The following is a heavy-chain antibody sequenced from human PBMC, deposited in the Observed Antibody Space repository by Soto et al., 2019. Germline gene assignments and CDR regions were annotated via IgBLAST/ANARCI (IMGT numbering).Heavy chain of an antibody. D-gene: IGHD3-10*01. CDR2: ISAYNGNT. CDR3: ARAPLFRYYFDY. V-gene: IGHV1-18*01. J-gene: IGHJ4*02. Sequence: ASVKVSCKASGYTFTSYGLSWVRQAPGQGLEWMGWISAYNGNTKYAQKLQGRVTMTTDTSTSTAYMELRSLRSDDTAVYYCARAPLFRYYFDYWGQGTLVTVSS. CDR1: GYTFTSYG.